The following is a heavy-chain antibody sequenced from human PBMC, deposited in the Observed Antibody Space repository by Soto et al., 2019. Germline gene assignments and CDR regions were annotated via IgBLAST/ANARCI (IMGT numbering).Heavy chain of an antibody. J-gene: IGHJ6*02. CDR3: ARATYTSGGSPTFAMDV. V-gene: IGHV1-3*01. D-gene: IGHD3-10*01. CDR2: INGGNGYA. CDR1: GYTFSSNA. Sequence: ASVKVSCKASGYTFSSNAIHWVRQAHGQELEWMGWINGGNGYAKYSQHFQDRVTLTRDASASTTYMELSSLRSEDTAIFYCARATYTSGGSPTFAMDVWGQGTTVTVSS.